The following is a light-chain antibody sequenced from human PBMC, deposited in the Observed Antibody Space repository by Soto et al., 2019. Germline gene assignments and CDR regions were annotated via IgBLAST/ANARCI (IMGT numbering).Light chain of an antibody. Sequence: DIQMTQSPASLSASVGDRVTITCRASQGISNYLAWYQQKPGKVPKLLIYAASTLQSGVPSRFSGSGSGTDFTLTISSLQPEDDATYYCQKYNSAPWTFGPGTKVDIK. CDR3: QKYNSAPWT. CDR2: AAS. J-gene: IGKJ1*01. V-gene: IGKV1-27*01. CDR1: QGISNY.